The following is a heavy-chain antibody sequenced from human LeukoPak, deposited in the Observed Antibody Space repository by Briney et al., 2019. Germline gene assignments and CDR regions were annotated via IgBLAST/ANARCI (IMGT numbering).Heavy chain of an antibody. D-gene: IGHD3-22*01. Sequence: ASVKVSCKASGYTFTSYAMHWVRQAPGQRLEWMGWINAGNGNTKYSQKFQGRVTITRDTSASTAYMELSSLRPEDTAVYYCARELYYYDSSGFGYWGQGTLVTVSS. V-gene: IGHV1-3*01. CDR2: INAGNGNT. J-gene: IGHJ4*02. CDR3: ARELYYYDSSGFGY. CDR1: GYTFTSYA.